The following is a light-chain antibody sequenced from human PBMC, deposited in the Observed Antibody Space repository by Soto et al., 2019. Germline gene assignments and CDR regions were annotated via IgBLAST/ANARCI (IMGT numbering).Light chain of an antibody. CDR1: SSNIGSNF. CDR3: AAWDDSLSSVV. CDR2: SNV. J-gene: IGLJ2*01. V-gene: IGLV1-47*01. Sequence: QSVLTKPPSASGTPGQRVTISCSGSSSNIGSNFVHWYQQLPGTAPKLLIYSNVQRPSGVPELLSGSKSGTAASLAISGLRSGDEADYYCAAWDDSLSSVVFGGGTKLTVL.